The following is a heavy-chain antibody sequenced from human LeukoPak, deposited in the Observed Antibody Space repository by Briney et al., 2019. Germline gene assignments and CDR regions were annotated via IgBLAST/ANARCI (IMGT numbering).Heavy chain of an antibody. CDR1: GGSVSSGSYY. CDR3: ARGGYSYGIGFDY. V-gene: IGHV4-61*01. CDR2: IYYSGST. Sequence: SETLSLTCTVSGGSVSSGSYYWSWIRQPPGKGLEWIGYIYYSGSTNYYPSLKSRVTMSIDTSKSQFSLKLRSVTAADTAVYYCARGGYSYGIGFDYWGQGALVTVSS. D-gene: IGHD5-18*01. J-gene: IGHJ4*02.